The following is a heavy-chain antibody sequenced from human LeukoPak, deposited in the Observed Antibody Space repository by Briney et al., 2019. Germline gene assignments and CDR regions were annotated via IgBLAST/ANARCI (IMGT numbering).Heavy chain of an antibody. CDR3: AGDVAGNTFDY. V-gene: IGHV4-39*07. CDR2: IYYSGDT. J-gene: IGHJ4*02. CDR1: GASISRGNYY. D-gene: IGHD5-12*01. Sequence: SETLSLTCTVSGASISRGNYYWGWIRQPPGKGLEWLGSIYYSGDTYNNPPLKSRVTISVDTAKSQFSLGLTSMTAADTAVYYCAGDVAGNTFDYWGQGTLVTVSS.